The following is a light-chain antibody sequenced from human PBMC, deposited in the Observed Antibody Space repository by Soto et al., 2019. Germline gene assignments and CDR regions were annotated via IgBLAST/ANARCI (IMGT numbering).Light chain of an antibody. J-gene: IGKJ4*01. CDR3: QQCNDWPLT. CDR1: QSVSSY. V-gene: IGKV3-15*01. CDR2: GTS. Sequence: EIVLTQSPATLSLSPGARAPLSCRASQSVSSYLAWFQQKPGQAPRLLIYGTSIRATGIPARFSASGSGTEFTLTINSLQSEDFAVYYCQQCNDWPLTFGGGTKVDIK.